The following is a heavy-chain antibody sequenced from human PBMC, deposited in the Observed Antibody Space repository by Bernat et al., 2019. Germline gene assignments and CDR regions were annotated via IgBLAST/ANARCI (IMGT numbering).Heavy chain of an antibody. V-gene: IGHV3-11*05. Sequence: VQLVESGGGLIQPGGSLRLSCAASGFTVSRNYMSWVRQAPGKGLEWVSYISSSSSYTNYADSVKGRFTISRDNAKNSLYLQMNSLRAEDTAVYYCARGTSTSAPYMDVWGKGTTVTVSS. CDR1: GFTVSRNY. CDR3: ARGTSTSAPYMDV. J-gene: IGHJ6*03. CDR2: ISSSSSYT.